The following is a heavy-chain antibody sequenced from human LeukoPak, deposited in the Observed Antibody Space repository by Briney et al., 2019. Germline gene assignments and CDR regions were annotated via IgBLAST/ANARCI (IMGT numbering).Heavy chain of an antibody. CDR3: AKGVRGQLGDY. J-gene: IGHJ4*02. CDR2: IFGSGSTI. Sequence: GGSLRLSCAASGFTFSSFAMYWVRRAPGKGLEWISGIFGSGSTIYYADSVKGRFTISRDNSKNTVFLQMYSLRAEDTAVYYCAKGVRGQLGDYWGQGTLVTVSS. CDR1: GFTFSSFA. V-gene: IGHV3-23*01. D-gene: IGHD6-13*01.